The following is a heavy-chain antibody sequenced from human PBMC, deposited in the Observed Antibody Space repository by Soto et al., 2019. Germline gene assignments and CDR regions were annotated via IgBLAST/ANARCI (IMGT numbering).Heavy chain of an antibody. CDR2: MNPNSGNT. Sequence: ASVKVSCKASGYTFTSYDINWVRQATGQGLEWMGWMNPNSGNTGYAQKFQGRVTMTRNTSISTAYMELRSLRSDDTAVYYCARGTCSGGSCYQVNWFDPWGQGTLVTVSS. D-gene: IGHD2-15*01. CDR3: ARGTCSGGSCYQVNWFDP. V-gene: IGHV1-8*01. J-gene: IGHJ5*02. CDR1: GYTFTSYD.